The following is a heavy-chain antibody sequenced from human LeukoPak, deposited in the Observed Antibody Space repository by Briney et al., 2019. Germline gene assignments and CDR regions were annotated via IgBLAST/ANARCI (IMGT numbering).Heavy chain of an antibody. J-gene: IGHJ4*02. CDR2: ISGSGDST. CDR1: GFTFSSST. V-gene: IGHV3-23*01. CDR3: AGGHDDDYY. Sequence: GGSLRLSCAASGFTFSSSTMSWVRQAPGKGLEWVSSISGSGDSTWYADSVKGRFTISRDNSKNTLYLQMNSLRAEDTAVYYCAGGHDDDYYWGQGTLVTVSS. D-gene: IGHD1-1*01.